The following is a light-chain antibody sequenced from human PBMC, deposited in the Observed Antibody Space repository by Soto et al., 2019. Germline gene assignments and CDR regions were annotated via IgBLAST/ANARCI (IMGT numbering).Light chain of an antibody. Sequence: DIHLTQSPSFLSASVGDRVTITCRASQGISTYLAWYQQKPGKAPNLLIYTASTLQTGVPSRFSGSAFGTEFTLTISSLQPEDFATYYCQQLAGFPITFGHGRLLEVK. CDR3: QQLAGFPIT. V-gene: IGKV1-9*01. J-gene: IGKJ5*01. CDR2: TAS. CDR1: QGISTY.